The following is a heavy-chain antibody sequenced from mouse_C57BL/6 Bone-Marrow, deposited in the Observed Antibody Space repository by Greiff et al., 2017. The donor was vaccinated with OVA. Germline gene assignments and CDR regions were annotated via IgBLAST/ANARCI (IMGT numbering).Heavy chain of an antibody. V-gene: IGHV1-59*01. D-gene: IGHD2-3*01. J-gene: IGHJ2*01. CDR1: GYTFTSYW. CDR3: ANDGYYRE. CDR2: IDPSDSYT. Sequence: VQLQQPGAELVRPGTSVKLSCKASGYTFTSYWMHWVKQRPGQGLEWIGVIDPSDSYTNYNQKFKGKATLTVDTSSSTAYMQLSSLTSEDSAVYYCANDGYYREWGQGTTLTVSS.